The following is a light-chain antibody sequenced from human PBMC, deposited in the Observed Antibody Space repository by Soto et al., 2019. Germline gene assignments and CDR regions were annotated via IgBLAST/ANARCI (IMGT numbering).Light chain of an antibody. CDR1: QSLLYSSNNKNY. CDR2: WAS. J-gene: IGKJ1*01. V-gene: IGKV4-1*01. Sequence: DIVMTQSPDSLAVSLGERATINCKSSQSLLYSSNNKNYLTWYQQKPGQPPKMIIYWASSRKSGVPDRFSGSGSGTDFTLTISSLQAEDVAVYYCQQYYSHPPTFGQGTKVEAK. CDR3: QQYYSHPPT.